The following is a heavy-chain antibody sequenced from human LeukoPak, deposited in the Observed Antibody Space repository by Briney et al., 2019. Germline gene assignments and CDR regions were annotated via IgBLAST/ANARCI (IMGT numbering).Heavy chain of an antibody. J-gene: IGHJ5*02. D-gene: IGHD5-24*01. Sequence: PSETLSLTCTVSGDSIRSGDYYCDWIRQSPGKGLEWIGDINYSGGTYYNPSLKSRVAMSVDTSKNQFSLKLSSVTAADTAVYYCARHRRDNNWFGPWGQGTLVTVSS. CDR2: INYSGGT. CDR3: ARHRRDNNWFGP. V-gene: IGHV4-39*01. CDR1: GDSIRSGDYY.